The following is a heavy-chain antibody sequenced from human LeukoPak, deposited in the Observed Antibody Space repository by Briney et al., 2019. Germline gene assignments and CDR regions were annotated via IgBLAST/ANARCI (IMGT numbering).Heavy chain of an antibody. J-gene: IGHJ6*03. CDR2: INSDGSST. V-gene: IGHV3-74*01. CDR1: GFTFSYYW. Sequence: PGGSLRLSCAASGFTFSYYWMHWVRQAPGKGLVWVSRINSDGSSTSYADSVKGRLTISRDNAKNTLYLQMNSLRAEDTAVYYCARAPSVPYCSSSSCHYCYMDVWGKGTTVTISS. D-gene: IGHD2-2*01. CDR3: ARAPSVPYCSSSSCHYCYMDV.